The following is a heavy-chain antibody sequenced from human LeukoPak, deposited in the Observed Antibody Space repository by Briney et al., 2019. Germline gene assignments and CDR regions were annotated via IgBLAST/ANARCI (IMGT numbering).Heavy chain of an antibody. V-gene: IGHV3-21*01. CDR1: GFTFSSYS. D-gene: IGHD6-19*01. Sequence: PGGSLGLSCAASGFTFSSYSMNWVRQAPGKGLEWVSSITTSSSYIYYADSVKGRFTISRDNAKNSLYLQMNSLRAEDTAVYYCARGGSGWYHWFDPWGQGTLVTVSS. J-gene: IGHJ5*02. CDR2: ITTSSSYI. CDR3: ARGGSGWYHWFDP.